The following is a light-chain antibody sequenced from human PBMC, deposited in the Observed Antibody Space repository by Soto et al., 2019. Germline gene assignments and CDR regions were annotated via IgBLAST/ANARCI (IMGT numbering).Light chain of an antibody. V-gene: IGKV3-20*01. CDR1: QSVSSKW. Sequence: EIVLTQSPGTLSLSPGDRATLSCRASQSVSSKWIAWYQQKAGQAPRLLIYGASSRATGVPERFSGSGCGTVFTLTITRLEPEDFAVYYCQQYGASVTFGPGTTVDIK. CDR3: QQYGASVT. CDR2: GAS. J-gene: IGKJ3*01.